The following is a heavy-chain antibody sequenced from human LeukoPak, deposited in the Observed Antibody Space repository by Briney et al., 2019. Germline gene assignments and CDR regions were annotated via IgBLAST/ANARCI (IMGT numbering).Heavy chain of an antibody. V-gene: IGHV3-74*01. Sequence: GGSLRLSCAASGFTLSSYWMHWVRQAPGKGLVWVSRVKSDGSSTNYADSVKGRFTIPRDNAKNTLLLQMNSLRAEDTAVYYCARGGSPPEALGDTFDVWGQGTLVTVSS. D-gene: IGHD1-26*01. CDR3: ARGGSPPEALGDTFDV. CDR1: GFTLSSYW. CDR2: VKSDGSST. J-gene: IGHJ3*01.